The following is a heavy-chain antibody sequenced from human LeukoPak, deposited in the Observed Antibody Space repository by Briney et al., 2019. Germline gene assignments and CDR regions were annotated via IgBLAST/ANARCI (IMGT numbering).Heavy chain of an antibody. CDR2: IKHDGSEK. CDR3: ATDRGWRTSGYYLYYFEY. CDR1: GYPFSSYS. D-gene: IGHD3-3*01. J-gene: IGHJ4*02. Sequence: GGSLRLSCVASGYPFSSYSMNWIRQAPGKGLEWVASIKHDGSEKYYVDSVRGRFTISRDNTMNSLYLQMSSLRAEDTAVYYCATDRGWRTSGYYLYYFEYWGQGTLVTYSS. V-gene: IGHV3-7*01.